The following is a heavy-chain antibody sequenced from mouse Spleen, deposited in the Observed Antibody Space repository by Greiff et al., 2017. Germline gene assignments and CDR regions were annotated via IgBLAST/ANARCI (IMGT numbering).Heavy chain of an antibody. Sequence: VQRVESGAELVKPGASVKISCKASGYAFSSYWMNWVKQRPGKGLEWIGQIYPGDGDTNYNGKFKGKATLTADKSSSTAYMQLSSLTSEDSAVYFCARLPKLGGGYWGQGTTLTVSS. CDR3: ARLPKLGGGY. CDR1: GYAFSSYW. CDR2: IYPGDGDT. V-gene: IGHV1-80*01. D-gene: IGHD4-1*01. J-gene: IGHJ2*01.